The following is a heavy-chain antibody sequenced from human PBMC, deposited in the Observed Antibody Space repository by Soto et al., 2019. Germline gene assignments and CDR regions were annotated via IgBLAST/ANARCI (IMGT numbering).Heavy chain of an antibody. D-gene: IGHD2-15*01. CDR1: GFTFSSYA. V-gene: IGHV3-23*01. Sequence: EVQLLESGGGLVQPGGSLRLSCAASGFTFSSYAMSWVRQAPGKGLEWVSDISGSSGSTYYADSVKGRFTISRDNSKNTLYLQMNSLRVEDTAVYYCAKGGGSCCFDDWGQGTLVTVSS. CDR3: AKGGGSCCFDD. CDR2: ISGSSGST. J-gene: IGHJ4*02.